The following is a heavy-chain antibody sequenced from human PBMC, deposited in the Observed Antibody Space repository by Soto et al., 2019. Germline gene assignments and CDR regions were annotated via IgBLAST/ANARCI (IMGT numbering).Heavy chain of an antibody. D-gene: IGHD2-2*02. CDR1: AFTFSTYL. CDR2: ISYDGKNK. Sequence: QVQLVESGGGVVQPGRSLRLSCTASAFTFSTYLMHWVRQAPGKGLEWVAIISYDGKNKDYADAVKGRFTVSRDNSKNTLYLQMYSLRPEDTAVYYCARDKDCRTIDCYNSVDIWGQGTMVTVSS. CDR3: ARDKDCRTIDCYNSVDI. V-gene: IGHV3-30*04. J-gene: IGHJ3*02.